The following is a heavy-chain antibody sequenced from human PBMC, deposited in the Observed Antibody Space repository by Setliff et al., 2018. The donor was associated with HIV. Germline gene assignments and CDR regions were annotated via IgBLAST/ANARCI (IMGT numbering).Heavy chain of an antibody. Sequence: SETLSLTCTVSGGSISTYYWSWIRQPPGKGLEWIGSIDFTGSSDNNPSLKSRVTISVDTSKNQFSLKLSSVTAADTAVYYCARVRLTMIMMVDYFDQWGQGTLVTVSS. V-gene: IGHV4-59*12. CDR2: IDFTGSS. D-gene: IGHD3-22*01. CDR1: GGSISTYY. J-gene: IGHJ4*02. CDR3: ARVRLTMIMMVDYFDQ.